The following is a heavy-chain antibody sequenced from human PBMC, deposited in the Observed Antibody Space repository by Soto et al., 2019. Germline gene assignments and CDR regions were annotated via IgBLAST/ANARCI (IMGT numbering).Heavy chain of an antibody. J-gene: IGHJ4*02. Sequence: QVQLVESGGGVVQPGRSLRLSCAPSGFTFSSYAMHWVRQAPGKGLEWVAVISYDGSNKYYADSVKGRFTISRDNSKNTLYLQMNSLRAEDTAVYYCARERWLQSYYFDYWGQGTLVTVSS. CDR2: ISYDGSNK. V-gene: IGHV3-30-3*01. CDR3: ARERWLQSYYFDY. D-gene: IGHD5-12*01. CDR1: GFTFSSYA.